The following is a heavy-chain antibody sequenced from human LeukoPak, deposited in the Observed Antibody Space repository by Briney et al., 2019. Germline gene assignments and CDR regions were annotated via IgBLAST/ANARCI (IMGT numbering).Heavy chain of an antibody. J-gene: IGHJ4*02. Sequence: QTGRSLRLSCAASGFTFSSYAMHWVRQAPGKGLEWVAVISYDGSNKSYADSVKGRFTISRDNSKNTLYQQMNSLRAEDTAVYYCAKKCGGLELKCPIDYWGQGTLVTVSS. CDR3: AKKCGGLELKCPIDY. CDR1: GFTFSSYA. CDR2: ISYDGSNK. D-gene: IGHD1-7*01. V-gene: IGHV3-30*04.